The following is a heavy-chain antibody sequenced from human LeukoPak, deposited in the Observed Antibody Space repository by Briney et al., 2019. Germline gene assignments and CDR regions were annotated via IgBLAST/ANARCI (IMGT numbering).Heavy chain of an antibody. J-gene: IGHJ4*02. CDR3: ASYDILTGYDHYYFDY. D-gene: IGHD3-9*01. V-gene: IGHV4-38-2*02. Sequence: SETLSLTCTVSGYSISSGYYWGWIRQPPGKGLEWIGSIYHSGSTYYNPSLKSRVTISVDTSKNQFSLKLSSVTAADTAVYYCASYDILTGYDHYYFDYWGQGTLVTVSS. CDR2: IYHSGST. CDR1: GYSISSGYY.